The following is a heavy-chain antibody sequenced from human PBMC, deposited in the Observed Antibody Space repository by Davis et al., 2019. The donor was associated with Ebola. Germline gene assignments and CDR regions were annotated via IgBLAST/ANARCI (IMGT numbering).Heavy chain of an antibody. J-gene: IGHJ3*02. D-gene: IGHD1-1*01. Sequence: GGSLRLSCAASGFTFSSYAMHWVRQAPGKGLEWVAVISYDGSNKYYADSVKGRFTISRDNSKNTLYLQMNSLRAEDTAVYYCASVQLERRPFDAFDIWGQGTMVTVSS. V-gene: IGHV3-30*04. CDR2: ISYDGSNK. CDR1: GFTFSSYA. CDR3: ASVQLERRPFDAFDI.